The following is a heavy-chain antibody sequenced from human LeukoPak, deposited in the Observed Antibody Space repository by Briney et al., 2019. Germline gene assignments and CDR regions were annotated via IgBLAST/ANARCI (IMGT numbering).Heavy chain of an antibody. Sequence: ASVKVSCKASGYTFTSYGISWVRQAPGQGLEWMGWISAYNGNTNYAQKLQGRVTMTTDTSTSTAYMELRSLRSDDTAVYYCAREGEHMVRESRDNWFDPWGQGTLVTVSS. D-gene: IGHD3-10*01. J-gene: IGHJ5*02. V-gene: IGHV1-18*01. CDR1: GYTFTSYG. CDR3: AREGEHMVRESRDNWFDP. CDR2: ISAYNGNT.